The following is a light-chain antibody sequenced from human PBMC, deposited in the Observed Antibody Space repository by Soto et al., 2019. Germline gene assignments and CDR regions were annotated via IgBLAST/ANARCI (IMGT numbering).Light chain of an antibody. CDR2: EVS. J-gene: IGLJ3*02. CDR1: SSDVGGYNY. CDR3: SSYTSSSPLV. Sequence: QSALTQPASVSGSPGQSITISCTGTSSDVGGYNYVSWYQQHPGKAPQLMIYEVSSRPSGVSNRFSGSKSGNTASLTISGLQAEDEADYYCSSYTSSSPLVFGGGTKVTVL. V-gene: IGLV2-14*01.